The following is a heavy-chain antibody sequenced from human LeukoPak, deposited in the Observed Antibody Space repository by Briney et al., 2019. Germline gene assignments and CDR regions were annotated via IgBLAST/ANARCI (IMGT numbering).Heavy chain of an antibody. J-gene: IGHJ4*02. CDR3: AKAEEYCSGGSCEKTVKDY. CDR1: GFTFSSYA. Sequence: GGSLRLSCAASGFTFSSYAMNWVRQTPGKGLEWVSTIRGDDGNTYYADSVKGRFTISRDNSKNTLYLQMNSLRAEDTAVYYCAKAEEYCSGGSCEKTVKDYWGQGTLVTVSS. V-gene: IGHV3-23*01. CDR2: IRGDDGNT. D-gene: IGHD2-15*01.